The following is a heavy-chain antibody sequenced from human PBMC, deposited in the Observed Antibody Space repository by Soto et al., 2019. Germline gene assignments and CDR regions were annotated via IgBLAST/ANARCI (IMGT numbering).Heavy chain of an antibody. Sequence: GASVKVSCKASGGTFSSYRINWVRQAPGQGLEWVGGIVPIYRTADYAQKFQGRVTITADKSTSTAYMELSSLRSEDTAVYYCARGRGNYYYYYGMDVWGQGTTVTVSS. D-gene: IGHD3-10*01. V-gene: IGHV1-69*06. CDR3: ARGRGNYYYYYGMDV. CDR1: GGTFSSYR. J-gene: IGHJ6*02. CDR2: IVPIYRTA.